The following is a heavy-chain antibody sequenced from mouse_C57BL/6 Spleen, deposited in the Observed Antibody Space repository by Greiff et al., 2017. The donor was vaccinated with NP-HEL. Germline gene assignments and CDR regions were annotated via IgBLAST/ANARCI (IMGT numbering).Heavy chain of an antibody. V-gene: IGHV1-19*01. J-gene: IGHJ1*03. CDR1: GYTFTDYY. Sequence: EVQLQQSGPVLVKPGASVKMSCKASGYTFTDYYMNWVKQSHGKSLEWIGVINPYNGGTSYNQKFKGKATLTVDKSSSTAYMELNSLTSEDSAVYYCARDNYSKEEYFDVWGTGTTVTVSS. CDR3: ARDNYSKEEYFDV. D-gene: IGHD2-5*01. CDR2: INPYNGGT.